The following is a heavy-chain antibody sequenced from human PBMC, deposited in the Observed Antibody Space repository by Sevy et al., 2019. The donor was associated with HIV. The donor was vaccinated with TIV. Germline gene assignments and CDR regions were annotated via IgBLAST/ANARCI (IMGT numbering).Heavy chain of an antibody. J-gene: IGHJ4*02. D-gene: IGHD3-10*01. V-gene: IGHV4-39*01. CDR3: ARCESYYDSQTNFAY. CDR1: GASISRGSHN. CDR2: IYPSGRT. Sequence: SETLSLTCTVSGASISRGSHNWAWIRQSPGKELEWIGSIYPSGRTFNNPSPSLSSQVTISVDTSQNQFSLNLTSVTPADTAVYFCARCESYYDSQTNFAYGGQGTLVTVSS.